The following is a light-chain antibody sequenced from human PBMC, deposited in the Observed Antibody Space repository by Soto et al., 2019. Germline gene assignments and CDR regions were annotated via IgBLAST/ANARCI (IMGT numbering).Light chain of an antibody. CDR1: QDISNY. CDR2: DAS. CDR3: QQYDNLPFT. V-gene: IGKV1-33*01. J-gene: IGKJ3*01. Sequence: DIQMTQSPSFLSASVGDRVTITCQASQDISNYLNWYQQKPGKAPKLLIYDASNLETGVPSRFSGSGSGTDFTFTISSQQPEDIATYYCQQYDNLPFTFGPGTKVDIK.